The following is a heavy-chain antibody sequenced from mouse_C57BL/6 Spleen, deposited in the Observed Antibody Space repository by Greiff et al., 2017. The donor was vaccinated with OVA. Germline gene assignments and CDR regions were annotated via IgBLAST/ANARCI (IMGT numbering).Heavy chain of an antibody. J-gene: IGHJ4*01. D-gene: IGHD2-1*01. Sequence: EVQVVESGGGLVQPKGSLKLSCAASGFSFNTYAMNWVRQAPGKGLEWVARIRSKSNNYATYYADSVKDRFTISRDDSESMLYLQMNNLKTEDTAMYYCVRGGNPYYYAMDYWGQGTSVTVSS. V-gene: IGHV10-1*01. CDR2: IRSKSNNYAT. CDR3: VRGGNPYYYAMDY. CDR1: GFSFNTYA.